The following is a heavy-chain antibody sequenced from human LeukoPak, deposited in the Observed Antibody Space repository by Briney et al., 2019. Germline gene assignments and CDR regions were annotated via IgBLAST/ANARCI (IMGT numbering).Heavy chain of an antibody. D-gene: IGHD3-10*01. J-gene: IGHJ3*01. CDR3: AKAPFGYGSGSAFDV. V-gene: IGHV3-9*01. CDR2: ISWNSGSI. CDR1: GFTFDDYA. Sequence: GRSLRLSCAASGFTFDDYAMHWVRQAPGKGLEWVSGISWNSGSIGYADSVKGRFTISRDNAKNSLYLQMNSLRAEDTALYYCAKAPFGYGSGSAFDVWGQGTMVTVSS.